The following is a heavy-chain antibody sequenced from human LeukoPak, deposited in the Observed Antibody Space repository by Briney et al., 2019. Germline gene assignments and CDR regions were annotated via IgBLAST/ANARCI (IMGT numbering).Heavy chain of an antibody. CDR2: INHSGST. V-gene: IGHV4-34*01. J-gene: IGHJ6*02. D-gene: IGHD5-18*01. CDR1: GGSFSGYY. CDR3: ARGWVRAMARSHYYGMDV. Sequence: KASETLSLTCAVYGGSFSGYYWSWLRQPPGKGLEWIGEINHSGSTNYNPSLKSRVTISVDTSKNQFSLKLSSVTAADTAVYYCARGWVRAMARSHYYGMDVWGQGTTVTVSS.